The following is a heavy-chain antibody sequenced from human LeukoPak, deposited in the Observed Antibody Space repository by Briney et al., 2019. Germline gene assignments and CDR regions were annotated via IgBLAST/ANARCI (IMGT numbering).Heavy chain of an antibody. CDR3: ARGIAAAGTTSSYYFDY. Sequence: SQTLSLTCTVSGGSISSGGYYWSWNRQPPGKGLEWIGYIYYSGSTYYNPSLKSRVTISVDTSKNQFSLKLSSVTAADTAVYYCARGIAAAGTTSSYYFDYWGQGTLVTVSS. D-gene: IGHD6-13*01. CDR2: IYYSGST. V-gene: IGHV4-30-4*01. J-gene: IGHJ4*02. CDR1: GGSISSGGYY.